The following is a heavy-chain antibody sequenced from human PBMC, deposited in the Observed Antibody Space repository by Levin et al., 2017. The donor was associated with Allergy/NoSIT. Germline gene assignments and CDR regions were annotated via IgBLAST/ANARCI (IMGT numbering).Heavy chain of an antibody. CDR3: ARVREATIPGLLKPYYMDV. CDR1: GGTFSSYA. J-gene: IGHJ6*03. CDR2: IIPILGIA. D-gene: IGHD5-12*01. Sequence: AASVKVSCKASGGTFSSYAISWVRQAPGQGLEWMGRIIPILGIANYAQKFQGRVTITADKSTSTAYMELSSLRSEDTAVYYCARVREATIPGLLKPYYMDVWGKGTTVTVSS. V-gene: IGHV1-69*04.